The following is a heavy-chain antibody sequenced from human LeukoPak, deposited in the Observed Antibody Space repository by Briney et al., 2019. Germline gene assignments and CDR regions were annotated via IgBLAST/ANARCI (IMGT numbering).Heavy chain of an antibody. V-gene: IGHV1-2*02. D-gene: IGHD6-19*01. CDR3: ARDLSGLAVAGDVS. J-gene: IGHJ4*02. CDR2: INPNSGDT. CDR1: GYTFTGYY. Sequence: GASVKASRKASGYTFTGYYMHWVRQAPGQGLESMGCINPNSGDTNYAQKFQGRVTMTRDTSISTAYMELSRLRSDDTAFYYCARDLSGLAVAGDVSWGQGTLVTVSS.